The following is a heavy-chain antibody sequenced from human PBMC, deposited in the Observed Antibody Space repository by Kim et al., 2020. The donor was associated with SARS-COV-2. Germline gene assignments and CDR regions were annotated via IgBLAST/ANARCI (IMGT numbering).Heavy chain of an antibody. V-gene: IGHV3-48*04. J-gene: IGHJ1*01. CDR3: ARYPHCRYNY. CDR1: GFIYSNYA. D-gene: IGHD5-18*01. Sequence: GGSLRLSCAASGFIYSNYAMNWVRQAPGKGLEWVSYISSSSTTIYYADSVKGRFTISRDNAENSLYLQMDSLRVEDTAVYYCARYPHCRYNYWGQGGL. CDR2: ISSSSTTI.